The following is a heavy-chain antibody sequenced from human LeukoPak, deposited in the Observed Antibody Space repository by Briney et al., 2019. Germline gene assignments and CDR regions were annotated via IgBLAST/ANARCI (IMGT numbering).Heavy chain of an antibody. J-gene: IGHJ4*02. CDR3: ARRRDSGSLQHFDY. D-gene: IGHD1-26*01. Sequence: GGSLRLSCAASGFTFSSYSMNWVRQAPGKGLEWVSYISSSSTTIYYADSVKGRFTISRDNAKNSLYLQMNSLRAEDTAVYYCARRRDSGSLQHFDYWGQGTLVTVSS. CDR2: ISSSSTTI. V-gene: IGHV3-48*04. CDR1: GFTFSSYS.